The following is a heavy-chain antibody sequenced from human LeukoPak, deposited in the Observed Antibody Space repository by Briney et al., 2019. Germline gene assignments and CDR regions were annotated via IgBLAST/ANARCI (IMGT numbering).Heavy chain of an antibody. V-gene: IGHV1-18*01. CDR2: ISAYNGST. CDR1: GDTFTSYG. CDR3: AGGYCSGGSCYSRVHNPAMDV. D-gene: IGHD2-15*01. Sequence: ASVKVSCKASGDTFTSYGISWLRQGPGQGPEWMGWISAYNGSTNYAQRLSGRVSMSTDTSMCAAYMELRSLRSDDTAVYYCAGGYCSGGSCYSRVHNPAMDVWGKGTTVTVSS. J-gene: IGHJ6*03.